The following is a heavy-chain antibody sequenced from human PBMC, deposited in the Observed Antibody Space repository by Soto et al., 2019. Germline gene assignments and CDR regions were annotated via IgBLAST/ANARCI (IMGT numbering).Heavy chain of an antibody. V-gene: IGHV4-31*03. CDR3: GRDISAVAGPIGY. CDR2: IYYSGST. D-gene: IGHD6-19*01. CDR1: GGSISSGGYY. J-gene: IGHJ4*02. Sequence: LSLTCTVSGGSISSGGYYWSWIRQHPGKGLEWIGYIYYSGSTFHNPSLRSRVTISVDTSRNQFSLKLTSVTTADTAVYYCGRDISAVAGPIGYWGQGTLVTVSS.